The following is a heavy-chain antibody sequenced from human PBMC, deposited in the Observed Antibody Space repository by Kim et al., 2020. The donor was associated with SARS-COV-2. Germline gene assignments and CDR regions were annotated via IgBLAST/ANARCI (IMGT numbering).Heavy chain of an antibody. J-gene: IGHJ4*02. CDR2: INPSGGST. D-gene: IGHD3-22*01. V-gene: IGHV1-46*01. CDR3: ARDHEYYDSSGYLDY. CDR1: GYTFTSYY. Sequence: SVKVSCKASGYTFTSYYMHWVRQAPGQGLEWMGIINPSGGSTSYAQKFQGRVTMTRDTSTSTVYMELSSLRSEDTAVYYCARDHEYYDSSGYLDYWGQGTLVTVSS.